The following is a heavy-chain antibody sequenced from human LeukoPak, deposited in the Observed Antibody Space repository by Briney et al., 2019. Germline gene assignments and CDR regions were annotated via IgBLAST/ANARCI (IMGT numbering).Heavy chain of an antibody. D-gene: IGHD2-2*02. V-gene: IGHV3-23*01. Sequence: GGSLRLSCAASGFTFSSYAMTWVRQAPGKGLEWVSAISGSGGSTYYADSAKGRFTISRDNSKNTLYLQMNSLRAEDTAVYYCAAQPAAIYYYYYGMDVWGQGTTVTVSS. CDR2: ISGSGGST. J-gene: IGHJ6*02. CDR1: GFTFSSYA. CDR3: AAQPAAIYYYYYGMDV.